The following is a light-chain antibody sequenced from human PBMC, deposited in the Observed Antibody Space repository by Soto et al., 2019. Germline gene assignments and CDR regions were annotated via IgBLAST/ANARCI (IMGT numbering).Light chain of an antibody. V-gene: IGLV2-14*01. CDR2: EVN. Sequence: QSVLTQPASVSGSPGQSITISCTGSNRDVGAYNYVSWYQHHPGKAPKLIIYEVNDRPSGVSHRFSGSKSGNTASLTISGLQADDEADYYCASYTISNTRVFGGGTKLTVL. J-gene: IGLJ3*02. CDR3: ASYTISNTRV. CDR1: NRDVGAYNY.